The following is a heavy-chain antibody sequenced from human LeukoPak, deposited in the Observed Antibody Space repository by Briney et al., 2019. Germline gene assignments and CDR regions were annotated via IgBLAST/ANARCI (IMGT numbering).Heavy chain of an antibody. D-gene: IGHD3-22*01. V-gene: IGHV1-2*02. CDR1: GYTFTGYY. Sequence: ASGKVSCKAAGYTFTGYYMHWVRQAPGQGRGGMGWINPNSGGTNYAQKFQGRVTMTRDMSISTAYMELSRLRSDDTAVYYCASMTYYYDSSGYLNYFDYWGQGTLVTVSS. CDR2: INPNSGGT. J-gene: IGHJ4*02. CDR3: ASMTYYYDSSGYLNYFDY.